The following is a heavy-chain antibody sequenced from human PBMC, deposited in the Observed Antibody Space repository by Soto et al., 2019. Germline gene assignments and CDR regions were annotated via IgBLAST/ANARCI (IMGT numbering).Heavy chain of an antibody. CDR3: ARSQGSSTSLEIYYYYYYGMDV. J-gene: IGHJ6*02. D-gene: IGHD2-2*01. V-gene: IGHV1-69*01. CDR1: GGTFSSYA. CDR2: IIPISETT. Sequence: QVQLVQSGAEVKKPGSSVKVSCKASGGTFSSYAISWVQQAPGQGLEWMGGIIPISETTNYAQKFQGRVTITAEESKSTAYMELSSLRSEDTAVYYCARSQGSSTSLEIYYYYYYGMDVWGQGTTVTVSS.